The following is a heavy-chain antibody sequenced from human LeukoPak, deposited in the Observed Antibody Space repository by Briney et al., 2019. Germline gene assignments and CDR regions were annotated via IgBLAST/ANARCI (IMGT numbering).Heavy chain of an antibody. CDR3: ASSGSQWLRREFDY. J-gene: IGHJ4*02. CDR2: ISAYNGNT. Sequence: GASVKVSCKASGYTFTSYGISWVRQAPGQGLEWMGWISAYNGNTNYAQKLQGRVTMTTDTSTSTAYMELRSLRSDNTAVYYCASSGSQWLRREFDYWGQGTLVTVSS. V-gene: IGHV1-18*01. D-gene: IGHD6-19*01. CDR1: GYTFTSYG.